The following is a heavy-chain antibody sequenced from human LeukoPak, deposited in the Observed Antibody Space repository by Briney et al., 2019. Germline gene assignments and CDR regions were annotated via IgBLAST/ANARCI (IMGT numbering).Heavy chain of an antibody. CDR2: IYYSGST. Sequence: SETLSLTCTVSGASISSSSYYWGWIRQPPGKGLEWIGNIYYSGSTYYNPSLKSRFTLSVDSSKNPFSLKLRSVTAADTAVYYCARGPGVVVVASSRRYYMDVWGKGTTVTVSS. V-gene: IGHV4-39*01. D-gene: IGHD2-15*01. CDR3: ARGPGVVVVASSRRYYMDV. CDR1: GASISSSSYY. J-gene: IGHJ6*03.